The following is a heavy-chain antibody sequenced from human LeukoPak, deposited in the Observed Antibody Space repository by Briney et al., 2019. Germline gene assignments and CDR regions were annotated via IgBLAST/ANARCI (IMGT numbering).Heavy chain of an antibody. V-gene: IGHV4-34*01. CDR2: INHTGST. CDR1: GESFTTFY. CDR3: ARDIWFGAMDV. J-gene: IGHJ6*03. Sequence: SETLSLTCAVYGESFTTFYWGWIRQTPGKGLEWIGEINHTGSTNYNPSLKSRVTISVDTSKNQFSLKLSSVTAADTAVYYCARDIWFGAMDVWGKGTTVTISS. D-gene: IGHD3-10*01.